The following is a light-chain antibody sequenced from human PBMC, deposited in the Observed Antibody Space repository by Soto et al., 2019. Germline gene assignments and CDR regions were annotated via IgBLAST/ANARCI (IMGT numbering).Light chain of an antibody. Sequence: VMTQSPLSLPVTPGESASISCRSSESLLHSNGYTYLDWYLLKPGQSPQLLIYLASNQASGVPDSFSASGSGTDVTLKSSRVEAEDVEIYYCMQTIHTRTFGQGTKVEIK. CDR3: MQTIHTRT. V-gene: IGKV2-28*01. CDR2: LAS. CDR1: ESLLHSNGYTY. J-gene: IGKJ1*01.